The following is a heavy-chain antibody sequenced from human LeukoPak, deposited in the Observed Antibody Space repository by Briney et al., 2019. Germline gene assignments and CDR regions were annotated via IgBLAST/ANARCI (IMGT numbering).Heavy chain of an antibody. D-gene: IGHD2-2*02. V-gene: IGHV1-8*01. CDR3: ARSTVYCSGANCHNAFDI. CDR2: MNPNSGNT. Sequence: GASVKVSCKASGYPFSRYDLNWLRQATGQGLEWMGWMNPNSGNTGYAQKFQGRVTMTRSTSISTAYMELSSLRSDDTAVYYCARSTVYCSGANCHNAFDIWGQGTMVTVSS. CDR1: GYPFSRYD. J-gene: IGHJ3*02.